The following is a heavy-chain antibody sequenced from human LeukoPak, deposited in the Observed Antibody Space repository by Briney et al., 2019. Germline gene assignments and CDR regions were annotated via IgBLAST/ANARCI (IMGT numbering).Heavy chain of an antibody. V-gene: IGHV4-59*08. CDR2: IYYSGST. CDR3: ARRPDAFDI. CDR1: GGSISSYY. J-gene: IGHJ3*02. Sequence: PSETLSLTCTVSGGSISSYYWSWIRQPPGKGLEWIGYIYYSGSTNYNPSLKRRVTISVDTSKNQFSLKLSSVTAADTAVYYCARRPDAFDIWGQGTMVTVSS.